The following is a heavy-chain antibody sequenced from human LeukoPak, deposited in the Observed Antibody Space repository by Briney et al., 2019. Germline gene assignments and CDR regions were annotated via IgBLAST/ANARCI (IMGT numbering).Heavy chain of an antibody. CDR1: GYTLTGYY. CDR3: ATQQLVRFVLRFQH. D-gene: IGHD6-13*01. V-gene: IGHV1-24*01. CDR2: FDPEDGET. Sequence: ASVKVSCKASGYTLTGYYMHWVRQAPGKGLEWMGRFDPEDGETIYAQKFQGRVTMTEDTSTNTAYMELSSLRSEDTAVYYCATQQLVRFVLRFQHWGQGTLVTVSS. J-gene: IGHJ1*01.